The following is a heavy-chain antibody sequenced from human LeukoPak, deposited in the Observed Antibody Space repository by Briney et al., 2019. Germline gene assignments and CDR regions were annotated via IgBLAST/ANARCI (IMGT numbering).Heavy chain of an antibody. J-gene: IGHJ4*02. CDR2: IYYSGST. D-gene: IGHD4-11*01. CDR1: GGSISSYY. CDR3: ARETTRSSFDY. Sequence: SETLSLTCTVSGGSISSYYCSWIRQPPRKGLEWLGYIYYSGSTNYNPSLKSRVTISVDTSKNQFSLKLSSVTAADTAVYYCARETTRSSFDYWGQGTLVTVSS. V-gene: IGHV4-59*01.